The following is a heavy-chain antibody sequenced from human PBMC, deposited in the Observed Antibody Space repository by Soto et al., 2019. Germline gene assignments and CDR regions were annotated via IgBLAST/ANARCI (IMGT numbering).Heavy chain of an antibody. D-gene: IGHD1-26*01. Sequence: SETLSLTCTVSGGSISSSSYYWGWIRQPPGKGLEWIGSIYYSGSTNYNPSLGSRVTMSVDTSKNQFSLKLSSVTAADTAVYYCARWVGNFDFWGPGTLVTVSS. CDR2: IYYSGST. CDR3: ARWVGNFDF. J-gene: IGHJ4*02. CDR1: GGSISSSSYY. V-gene: IGHV4-39*07.